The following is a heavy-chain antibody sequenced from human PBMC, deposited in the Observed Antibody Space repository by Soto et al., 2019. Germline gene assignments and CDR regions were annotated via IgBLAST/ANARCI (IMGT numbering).Heavy chain of an antibody. D-gene: IGHD3-22*01. V-gene: IGHV1-69*04. CDR1: GGTFSSYT. CDR2: IIPILGIA. CDR3: ARELVVVITHDAFDI. Sequence: SVKVSCKASGGTFSSYTISWVRQAPGQGLEWMGRIIPILGIANYAQKFQGRVTITADKSTSTAYMELSSLRSEDTAVYYCARELVVVITHDAFDIWGQGTMVTVSS. J-gene: IGHJ3*02.